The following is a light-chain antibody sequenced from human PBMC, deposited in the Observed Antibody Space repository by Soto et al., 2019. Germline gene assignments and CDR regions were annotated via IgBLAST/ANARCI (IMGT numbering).Light chain of an antibody. Sequence: EIVMTQSPATLSVSPGERATLSCRASQTVNSNLAWYQQTPGQAPRLLIYGASTRATGIPARFSVSGSGTEFTLTISSLQSEDFAVYYCQQYNDWPLTFGGGTKVDIK. V-gene: IGKV3-15*01. CDR1: QTVNSN. CDR2: GAS. CDR3: QQYNDWPLT. J-gene: IGKJ4*01.